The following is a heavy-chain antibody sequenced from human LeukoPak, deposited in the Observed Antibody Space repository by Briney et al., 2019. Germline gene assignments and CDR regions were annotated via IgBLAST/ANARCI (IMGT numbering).Heavy chain of an antibody. CDR2: IYYSGST. CDR1: GGSISSYY. CDR3: ARGGITIFGVVIKGGYYYMDV. Sequence: SETLSLTCTVSGGSISSYYWSWIRQPPGKGLERIGYIYYSGSTNYNPSLKSRVTISVDTSKNQFSLKLSSVTAADTAVYYCARGGITIFGVVIKGGYYYMDVWGKGTTVTVSS. D-gene: IGHD3-3*01. J-gene: IGHJ6*03. V-gene: IGHV4-59*01.